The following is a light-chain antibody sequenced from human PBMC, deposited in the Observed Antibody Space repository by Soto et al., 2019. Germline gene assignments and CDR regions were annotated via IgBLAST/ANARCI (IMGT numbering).Light chain of an antibody. J-gene: IGLJ1*01. Sequence: QSVLTQPPSVSGAPGQRVTISCTESSSNIGAGYDVHWYQQVPGTAPKLLIFGNNNRPSGVPDRFSGSKSGTSASLAITGLQAEDEADYYCQSYDSSLRGVFGTGTKVTVL. V-gene: IGLV1-40*01. CDR1: SSNIGAGYD. CDR3: QSYDSSLRGV. CDR2: GNN.